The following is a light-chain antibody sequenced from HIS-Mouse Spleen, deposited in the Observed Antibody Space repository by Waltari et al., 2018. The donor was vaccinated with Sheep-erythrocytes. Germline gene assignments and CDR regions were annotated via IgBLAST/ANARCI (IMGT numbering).Light chain of an antibody. V-gene: IGKV1-6*01. CDR2: AAS. Sequence: AIQMTQSPSSLSASVGDRVTITCRASQGIRNDLGWYQQKPGKAPKLLIYAASSLQSGVPSRFSGSGSCTDFTLTISSLQPEDFETYYCLQDYNYPYTFGQGTKLEIK. J-gene: IGKJ2*01. CDR3: LQDYNYPYT. CDR1: QGIRND.